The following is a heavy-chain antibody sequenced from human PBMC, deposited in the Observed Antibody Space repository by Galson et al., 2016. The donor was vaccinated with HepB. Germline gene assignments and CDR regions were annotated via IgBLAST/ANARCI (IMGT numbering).Heavy chain of an antibody. CDR1: GFTFSSYA. CDR3: ARDRLASGNHLDY. Sequence: SLRLSCAASGFTFSSYAMSWVRQAPGKGLEWVSAISGSGGSTYYADSVKGRFTISRDNSKNTLYLQMNSLRAEDTAVYYCARDRLASGNHLDYWGQGTLVTVSP. J-gene: IGHJ4*02. V-gene: IGHV3-23*01. CDR2: ISGSGGST. D-gene: IGHD4-23*01.